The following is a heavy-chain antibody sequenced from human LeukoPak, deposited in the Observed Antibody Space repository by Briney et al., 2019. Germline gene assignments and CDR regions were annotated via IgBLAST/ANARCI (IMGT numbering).Heavy chain of an antibody. CDR1: GGSISSDSYY. CDR2: IYYSGST. CDR3: ARGATMVRVDY. J-gene: IGHJ4*02. Sequence: PSETLSLTCTVSGGSISSDSYYWGWIRQPPGKGLQWIGCIYYSGSTNYNPSLKSRATISVDTSKNQFSLKLSSVTAADTAVYYCARGATMVRVDYWGQGTLVTVSS. D-gene: IGHD3-10*01. V-gene: IGHV4-39*07.